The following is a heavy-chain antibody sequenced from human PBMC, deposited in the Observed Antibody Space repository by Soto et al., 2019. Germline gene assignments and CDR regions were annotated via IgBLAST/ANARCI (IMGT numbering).Heavy chain of an antibody. CDR2: ISTNTGHT. V-gene: IGHV1-18*04. CDR3: AREEYRQVDH. Sequence: QVQLVQSGAEVKKPGASVKVSCKASGYTFTNYGISWVRQAPGQGLEWMGWISTNTGHTDYARNLRGRVTMTTDASTTTAYMELRSLPSDDTAIYFCAREEYRQVDHWGQGTLVPVS. D-gene: IGHD3-16*02. CDR1: GYTFTNYG. J-gene: IGHJ5*02.